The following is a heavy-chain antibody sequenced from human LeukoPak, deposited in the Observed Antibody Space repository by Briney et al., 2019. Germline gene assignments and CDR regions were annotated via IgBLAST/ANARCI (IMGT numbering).Heavy chain of an antibody. CDR3: AKCILTGYYKGYMDV. Sequence: GGTLRLSCAASGFTFSSHGMSWVRQAPGKGLEWVSASSGSGGSSFYADSVKGRFTISRDNSKNTLYLQMNSLRAEDTAVYYCAKCILTGYYKGYMDVWGKGTTVTISS. V-gene: IGHV3-23*01. CDR1: GFTFSSHG. CDR2: SSGSGGSS. D-gene: IGHD3-9*01. J-gene: IGHJ6*03.